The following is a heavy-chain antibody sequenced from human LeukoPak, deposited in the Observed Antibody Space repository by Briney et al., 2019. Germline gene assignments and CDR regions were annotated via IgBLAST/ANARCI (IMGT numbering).Heavy chain of an antibody. CDR1: GFTFDDYA. J-gene: IGHJ4*02. CDR2: ISWNSGSI. D-gene: IGHD4-23*01. CDR3: ARVSGGNLLDY. V-gene: IGHV3-9*01. Sequence: PGGSLRLSCAASGFTFDDYAMHWVRQAPGKGLEWVSGISWNSGSIGYADSVKGRFTISRDNAKNSLYLQMNSLRAEDTAVYYCARVSGGNLLDYWGQGTLVTVSS.